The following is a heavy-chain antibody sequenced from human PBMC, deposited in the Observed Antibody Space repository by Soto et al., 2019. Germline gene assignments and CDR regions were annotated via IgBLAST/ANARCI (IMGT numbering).Heavy chain of an antibody. Sequence: VKVSCKASGYTFTSYGISWVRPAPGQGLEWMGWISAYNGNTNYAQKLQGRVTMTTDTSTSTAYMELMSLRFEETAAYSCAADGEPSYYYLLNGFGYWGQGTMVTVSS. CDR2: ISAYNGNT. V-gene: IGHV1-18*01. CDR1: GYTFTSYG. J-gene: IGHJ4*01. D-gene: IGHD3-10*02. CDR3: AADGEPSYYYLLNGFGY.